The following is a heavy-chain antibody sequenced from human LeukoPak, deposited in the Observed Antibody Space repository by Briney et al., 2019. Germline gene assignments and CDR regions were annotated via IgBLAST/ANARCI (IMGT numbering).Heavy chain of an antibody. CDR3: ARAVEMATIEDY. CDR2: ISSSGSTI. Sequence: GGSLRLSCAASGFTFSSYEMNWARQAPGKGLEWVSYISSSGSTIYYADSVKGRFTISRDNAKNSLYLQMNRLRAEDTAVYYCARAVEMATIEDYWGQGTLVTVSS. J-gene: IGHJ4*02. V-gene: IGHV3-48*03. CDR1: GFTFSSYE. D-gene: IGHD5-24*01.